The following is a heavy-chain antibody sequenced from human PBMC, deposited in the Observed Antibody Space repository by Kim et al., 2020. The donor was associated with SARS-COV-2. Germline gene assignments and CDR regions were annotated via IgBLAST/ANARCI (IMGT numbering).Heavy chain of an antibody. V-gene: IGHV4-59*01. CDR3: ARDFWAFNWNPTYYYYGMDV. CDR2: IYYSGST. D-gene: IGHD1-20*01. CDR1: GGSISSYY. Sequence: SETLSLTCTVSGGSISSYYWSWIRQPPGKGLEWIGYIYYSGSTNYNPSLKSRVTISVDTSKNQFSLKLSSVTAADTAVYYCARDFWAFNWNPTYYYYGMDVWGQGTTVTVSS. J-gene: IGHJ6*02.